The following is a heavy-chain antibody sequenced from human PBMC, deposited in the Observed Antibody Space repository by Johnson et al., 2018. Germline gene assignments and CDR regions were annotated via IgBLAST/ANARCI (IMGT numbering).Heavy chain of an antibody. Sequence: QVQLVESGGGVVQPGRSLRLSCAASGFTFSSYGMHWVRQTPGKGLEWVVVISYDGCKGYDADSVKGRFAISRDNPKKTRYLQMNSLRAEDTAGFYCAKSGSGSYSIDYWGQGTLVTVSS. V-gene: IGHV3-30*18. CDR2: ISYDGCKG. CDR3: AKSGSGSYSIDY. D-gene: IGHD3-10*01. J-gene: IGHJ4*02. CDR1: GFTFSSYG.